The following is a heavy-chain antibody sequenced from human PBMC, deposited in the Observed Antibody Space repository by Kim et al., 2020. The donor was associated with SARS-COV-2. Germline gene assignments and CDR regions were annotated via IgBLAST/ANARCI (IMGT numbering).Heavy chain of an antibody. CDR1: GYTFTSYA. Sequence: ASVKVSCKASGYTFTSYAMHWVRQAPGQRLEWMGWINAGNGNTKYSQKFQGRVTITRDTSASTAYMELSSLRSEDTAVYYCASLSSGWYPNRLFDYWGQGTLVTVSS. J-gene: IGHJ4*02. V-gene: IGHV1-3*01. D-gene: IGHD6-19*01. CDR2: INAGNGNT. CDR3: ASLSSGWYPNRLFDY.